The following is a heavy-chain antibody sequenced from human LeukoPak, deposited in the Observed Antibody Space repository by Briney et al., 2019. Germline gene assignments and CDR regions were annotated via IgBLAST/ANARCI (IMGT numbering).Heavy chain of an antibody. CDR2: INPSGGST. J-gene: IGHJ4*02. CDR3: ARDRGYYHHFDY. Sequence: GASVTVSCTASGYTFTSYYMHWVRQAPGQGLEWMGIINPSGGSTSYAQKFQGRVTMTRDTSTSTVYMELSSLRSEDTAVYYCARDRGYYHHFDYWGQGTLVTVSS. V-gene: IGHV1-46*01. CDR1: GYTFTSYY. D-gene: IGHD3-22*01.